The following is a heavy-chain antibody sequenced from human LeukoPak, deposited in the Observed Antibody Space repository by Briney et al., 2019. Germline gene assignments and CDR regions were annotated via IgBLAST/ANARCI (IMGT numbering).Heavy chain of an antibody. Sequence: GGSLRLSCAAPGFTFSSYSMNWVRQAPGKGLEWVSSISSSSSYIYYADSVKGRFTISRDNAKNSLYLQMNSPRAEDTAVYYCARGAVGGWYILDYYYYGMDVWGQGTTVTVSS. J-gene: IGHJ6*02. V-gene: IGHV3-21*01. CDR1: GFTFSSYS. D-gene: IGHD6-19*01. CDR2: ISSSSSYI. CDR3: ARGAVGGWYILDYYYYGMDV.